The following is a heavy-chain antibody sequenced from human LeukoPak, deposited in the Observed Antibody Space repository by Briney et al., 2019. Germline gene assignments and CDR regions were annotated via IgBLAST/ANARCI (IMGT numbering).Heavy chain of an antibody. V-gene: IGHV1-18*01. CDR1: GYTFTSYG. J-gene: IGHJ4*02. CDR3: ARDRTMAHCSSTSCPFDY. Sequence: ASVKVSCKASGYTFTSYGISWVRQAPGQGLEWLGWISAYNGNTNYAQKLQGRVTMTTDTSTSTAYMELRSLRSDDTAVYYCARDRTMAHCSSTSCPFDYWGQGTLVTVSS. CDR2: ISAYNGNT. D-gene: IGHD2-2*01.